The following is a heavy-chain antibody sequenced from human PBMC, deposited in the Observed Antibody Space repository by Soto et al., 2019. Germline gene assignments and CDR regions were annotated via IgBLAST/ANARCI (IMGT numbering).Heavy chain of an antibody. V-gene: IGHV3-74*01. J-gene: IGHJ4*02. D-gene: IGHD2-21*01. Sequence: QLVESGGGLVQPGGSLRLSCVASGFTFSRYWKNWVRQVPGKGLVWVSLMKGDGSITVYPDSVKGRFTISRDNAKNTLYLQMNSLRAEDTAVYYCLRDLGWCLDGVCSVWGQGTLVTVSS. CDR1: GFTFSRYW. CDR2: MKGDGSIT. CDR3: LRDLGWCLDGVCSV.